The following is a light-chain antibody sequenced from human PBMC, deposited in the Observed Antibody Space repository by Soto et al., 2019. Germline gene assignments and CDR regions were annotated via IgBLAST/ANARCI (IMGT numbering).Light chain of an antibody. CDR1: SSNLGDNA. CDR3: AAWDASLDGYV. CDR2: SYD. Sequence: QSVLTQPPSASGSPGQRVTSSCSTSSSNLGDNAVNWYQHVPGTAPKLLIYSYDQRPSGVPDRFSGSKSGTSASLAISGLQSEDEADCYCAAWDASLDGYVFGTGTKVPVL. V-gene: IGLV1-44*01. J-gene: IGLJ1*01.